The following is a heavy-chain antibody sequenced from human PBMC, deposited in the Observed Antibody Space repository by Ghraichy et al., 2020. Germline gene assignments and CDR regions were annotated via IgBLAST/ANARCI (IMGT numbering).Heavy chain of an antibody. V-gene: IGHV4-39*01. J-gene: IGHJ6*03. D-gene: IGHD3-3*01. CDR2: IYYSGST. CDR1: GGSISSSSYY. Sequence: SETLSLTCTVSGGSISSSSYYWGWIRQPPGKGLEWIGSIYYSGSTYYNPSLKSRVTISVDTSKNQFSLKLSSVTAADTAVYYCARSNYDFWSVLGHYYYMDVWGKGNTVTVSS. CDR3: ARSNYDFWSVLGHYYYMDV.